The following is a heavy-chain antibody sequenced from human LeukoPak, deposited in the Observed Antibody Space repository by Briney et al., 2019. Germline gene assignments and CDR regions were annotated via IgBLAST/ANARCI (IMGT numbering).Heavy chain of an antibody. CDR3: ARVAPNRRYCSGGTCLNSFDY. CDR1: GYSISSGYY. D-gene: IGHD2-15*01. CDR2: IYHSGST. J-gene: IGHJ4*02. Sequence: SETLSLTCTVSGYSISSGYYWGWIRQPPGKGLEWIGSIYHSGSTYYNPSLKSRVTISVDTSKNQISLKLSSVTAADTAVYYCARVAPNRRYCSGGTCLNSFDYWGQGTLVTVSS. V-gene: IGHV4-38-2*02.